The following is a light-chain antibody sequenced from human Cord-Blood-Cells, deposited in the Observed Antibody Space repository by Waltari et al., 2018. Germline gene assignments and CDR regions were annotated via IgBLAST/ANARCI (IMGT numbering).Light chain of an antibody. CDR3: SSYASSYTRV. CDR2: DVS. Sequence: QSALTQPASVSGSPGQSITISCTGTSSDVGGYNYVSWYQQHPGKAPKLMIYDVSKRPSGVPYRFSGSKSGNTASLTISGLQAEDEADYYCSSYASSYTRVFGGGTKLTVL. J-gene: IGLJ3*02. V-gene: IGLV2-14*01. CDR1: SSDVGGYNY.